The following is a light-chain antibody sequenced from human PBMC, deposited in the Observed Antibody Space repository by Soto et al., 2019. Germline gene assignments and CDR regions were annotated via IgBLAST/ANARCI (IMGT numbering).Light chain of an antibody. Sequence: DILITQSPSTPSASVGERVTINCPASQSIRSWLAWYQQKPGKDPKLLIYDASSLESGVPSRFSGSGSGTEFTLTISSLQPDDFATYYCQQYYSFPPTFGQGTKVDI. CDR3: QQYYSFPPT. V-gene: IGKV1-5*01. CDR1: QSIRSW. J-gene: IGKJ1*01. CDR2: DAS.